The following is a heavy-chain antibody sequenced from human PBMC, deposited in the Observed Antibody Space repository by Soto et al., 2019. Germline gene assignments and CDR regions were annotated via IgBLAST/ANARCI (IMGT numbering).Heavy chain of an antibody. D-gene: IGHD2-8*01. CDR3: AREQCSPLDRYCADGGVDWVDP. CDR2: ISGNGATT. J-gene: IGHJ5*02. Sequence: EVQLLQSGGGLVQPGGSLRLSCEASGFSFTFYAMSWVRQAPGKGLEWVSAISGNGATTFYADSMKGRFTISRDNSRDTLYLQMNRLRAEDTAVYFCAREQCSPLDRYCADGGVDWVDPWGRETLVTVSS. V-gene: IGHV3-23*01. CDR1: GFSFTFYA.